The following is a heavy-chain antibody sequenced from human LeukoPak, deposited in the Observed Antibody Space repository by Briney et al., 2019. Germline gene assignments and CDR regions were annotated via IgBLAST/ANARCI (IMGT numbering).Heavy chain of an antibody. Sequence: GGSLRLSCAASGFTFSSYDMHWVRQAPGKGLEWVAFIRYDGSNKYYADSVKGRFTISRDNSKNTLYLQMNSLRAEDTAVYYCAKDLYYDSSGSVDYWGQGTLVTVSS. D-gene: IGHD3-22*01. CDR2: IRYDGSNK. CDR1: GFTFSSYD. CDR3: AKDLYYDSSGSVDY. V-gene: IGHV3-30*02. J-gene: IGHJ4*02.